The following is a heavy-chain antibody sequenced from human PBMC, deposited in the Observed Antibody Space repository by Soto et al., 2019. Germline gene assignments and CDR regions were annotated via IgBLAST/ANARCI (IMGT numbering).Heavy chain of an antibody. Sequence: SETLSLTCPVSGGSISSYYWSWIWQPPGKGLEWIGYIYYSGSTNYNPSLKSRVTISVDTSKNQFSLKLSSVTAADTAVYYCAREGTSYYDILTGLRDAFDIWGQGTMVTVSS. V-gene: IGHV4-59*01. CDR2: IYYSGST. CDR1: GGSISSYY. J-gene: IGHJ3*02. D-gene: IGHD3-9*01. CDR3: AREGTSYYDILTGLRDAFDI.